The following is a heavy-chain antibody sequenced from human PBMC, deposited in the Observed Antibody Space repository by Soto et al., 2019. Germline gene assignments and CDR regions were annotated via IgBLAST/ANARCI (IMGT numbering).Heavy chain of an antibody. Sequence: PSETLSLTCTVSGGSISSGGYYWSWIRQHPGKGLEWIGYIYYSGSTYYNPSLKSRVTISVDTSKNQFSLKLSSVTAADTAVYYCARGDGSGSYYSYWGQGTLVTVSS. CDR2: IYYSGST. CDR1: GGSISSGGYY. CDR3: ARGDGSGSYYSY. J-gene: IGHJ4*02. D-gene: IGHD3-10*01. V-gene: IGHV4-31*03.